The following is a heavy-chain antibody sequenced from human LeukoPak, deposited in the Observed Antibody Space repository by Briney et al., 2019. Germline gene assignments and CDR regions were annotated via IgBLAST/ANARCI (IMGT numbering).Heavy chain of an antibody. CDR1: GFTFTNYW. CDR2: VNSDGTNT. CDR3: ARGGGDHAFDI. Sequence: GGSLRLSCAASGFTFTNYWIHWVRQAPGKGLVWVSRVNSDGTNTIYADSVKGRFTTSRDNAKNTLYLQLSSLRAEDTAVYYCARGGGDHAFDIWGQGTMVAVSS. D-gene: IGHD3-16*01. J-gene: IGHJ3*02. V-gene: IGHV3-74*01.